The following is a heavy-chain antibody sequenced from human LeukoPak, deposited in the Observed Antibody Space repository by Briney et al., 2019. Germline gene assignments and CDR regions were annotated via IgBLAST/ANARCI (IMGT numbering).Heavy chain of an antibody. CDR3: AKDLYGSGSYYADY. CDR1: GFTFSGYA. D-gene: IGHD3-10*01. V-gene: IGHV3-23*01. J-gene: IGHJ4*02. CDR2: ISGSGGST. Sequence: GGSLRLSCAASGFTFSGYAMSWVRQAPGKGLEWVSAISGSGGSTYYADSVKGRFTISRDNSKNTLYLQMNSLRAEDTAVYYCAKDLYGSGSYYADYWGQGTLVTVSS.